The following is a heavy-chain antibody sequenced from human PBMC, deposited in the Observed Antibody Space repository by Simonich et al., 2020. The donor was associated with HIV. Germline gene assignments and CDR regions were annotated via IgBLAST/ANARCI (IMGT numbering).Heavy chain of an antibody. CDR3: ARRHPTTVTTPYFDY. D-gene: IGHD4-17*01. V-gene: IGHV4-34*01. CDR2: NKHSGST. Sequence: QVQLQQWGAGLLKPSETLSITCAVYGGSFSGYYWRWIRQPPGNGLEWIGENKHSGSTNYNPSLKRRVTISVDTSKNQFSLKLSSVTAADTAVYYCARRHPTTVTTPYFDYWGQGTLVTVSS. J-gene: IGHJ4*02. CDR1: GGSFSGYY.